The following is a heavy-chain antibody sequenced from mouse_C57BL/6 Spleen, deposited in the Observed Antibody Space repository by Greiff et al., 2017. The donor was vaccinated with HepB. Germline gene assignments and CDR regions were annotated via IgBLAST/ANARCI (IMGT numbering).Heavy chain of an antibody. D-gene: IGHD3-2*02. CDR1: GYTFTSYW. CDR2: IDPNSGGT. J-gene: IGHJ4*01. CDR3: ARPQLRLLYYAMDY. Sequence: VQLQQSGAELVKPGASVKLSCKASGYTFTSYWMHWVKQRPGRGLEWIGRIDPNSGGTKYNEKFKSKATLTVDKPSSTAYMQLSSLTSEDSAVYYCARPQLRLLYYAMDYWGQGTSVTVSS. V-gene: IGHV1-72*01.